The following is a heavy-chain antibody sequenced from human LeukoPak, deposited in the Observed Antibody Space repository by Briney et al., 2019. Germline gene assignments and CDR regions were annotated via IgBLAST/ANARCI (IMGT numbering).Heavy chain of an antibody. Sequence: GGSLRLSCAASGLAFSSYAMSWVRQAPGKGLEWVSTINVASNTFYADSVKGRFTISRDNSRNTVYLQMTSLRADDTAVYYCADYGVSGVRNNFYWGQGTLVTVSS. J-gene: IGHJ4*02. CDR1: GLAFSSYA. CDR3: ADYGVSGVRNNFY. V-gene: IGHV3-23*01. D-gene: IGHD3-3*01. CDR2: INVASNT.